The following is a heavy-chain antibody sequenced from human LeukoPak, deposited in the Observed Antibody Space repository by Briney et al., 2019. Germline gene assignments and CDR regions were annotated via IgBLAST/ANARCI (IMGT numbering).Heavy chain of an antibody. V-gene: IGHV5-51*01. CDR1: GYSFTSYW. D-gene: IGHD1-26*01. Sequence: GESLKISCKGSGYSFTSYWIGWVRQMPGKGLEWVGIIYPGDSDTRYSPSFQGQVTISADKSISTAYLQWSSLKASDTAMYYCARPEVRRGATQRVDYWGQGTLVTVSS. CDR2: IYPGDSDT. CDR3: ARPEVRRGATQRVDY. J-gene: IGHJ4*02.